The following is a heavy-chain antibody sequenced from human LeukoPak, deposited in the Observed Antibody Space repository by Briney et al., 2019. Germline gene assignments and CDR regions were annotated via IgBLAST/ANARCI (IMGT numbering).Heavy chain of an antibody. CDR2: INPNSGGT. V-gene: IGHV1-2*02. CDR1: GYTFTGYY. Sequence: ASVKVSCKASGYTFTGYYMHWVRQAPGQGPEWMGWINPNSGGTNYAQKFQGRVTMTRDASISTAYMELSRLRSDDTAVYYCARALLRFLEWSPDYWGQGTLVTVSS. D-gene: IGHD3-3*01. J-gene: IGHJ4*02. CDR3: ARALLRFLEWSPDY.